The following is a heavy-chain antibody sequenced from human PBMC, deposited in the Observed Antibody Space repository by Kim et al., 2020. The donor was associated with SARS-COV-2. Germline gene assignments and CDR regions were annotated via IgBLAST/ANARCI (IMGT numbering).Heavy chain of an antibody. CDR1: GFTFSSYW. CDR2: INSDGSST. V-gene: IGHV3-74*01. J-gene: IGHJ6*02. CDR3: ARDGYFDWLLYHYYGMGV. Sequence: GGSLRLSCAASGFTFSSYWMHWVRQAPGKGLVWVSRINSDGSSTSYADSVKGRFTISRDNAKNTLYLQMNSLRAEDTAVYYCARDGYFDWLLYHYYGMGVWGQGTTVTVSS. D-gene: IGHD3-9*01.